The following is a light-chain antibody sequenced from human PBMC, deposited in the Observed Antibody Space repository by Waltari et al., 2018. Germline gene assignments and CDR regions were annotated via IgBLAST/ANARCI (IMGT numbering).Light chain of an antibody. Sequence: SYELTQPPSVSVSPGQTASIPCSGEKLGDKYACWYQQKPGPSPVLVINQASKLPSGIPERFSGSNSGNTATLTISGTQAMDEADYYCQAWDSSTAVVFGGGTKLTVL. CDR1: KLGDKY. CDR3: QAWDSSTAVV. J-gene: IGLJ2*01. CDR2: QAS. V-gene: IGLV3-1*01.